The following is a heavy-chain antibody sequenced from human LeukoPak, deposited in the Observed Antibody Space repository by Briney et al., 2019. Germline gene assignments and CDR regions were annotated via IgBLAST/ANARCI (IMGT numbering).Heavy chain of an antibody. D-gene: IGHD2-15*01. Sequence: GGSLRLSCAASGFTFSDYYMSWLRQAPGKGLEWVSYISSSGSTIYYADSVKGRFTISRDNAKNSLYLQMNSLRAEDTAVYYCARDDCSGGSCYSDYWGQGTLVTVSS. V-gene: IGHV3-11*01. CDR2: ISSSGSTI. CDR1: GFTFSDYY. CDR3: ARDDCSGGSCYSDY. J-gene: IGHJ4*02.